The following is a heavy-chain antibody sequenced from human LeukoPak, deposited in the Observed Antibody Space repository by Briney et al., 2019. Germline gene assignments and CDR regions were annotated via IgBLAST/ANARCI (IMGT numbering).Heavy chain of an antibody. CDR1: GFTFSSYA. CDR3: ARYNYGSGSYPDY. D-gene: IGHD3-10*01. Sequence: GRSLRLSCAASGFTFSSYAMHWVRQAPGKGLEGVAVISYDGSNKYYADSVKGRFTISRDNSKNTLYLQMNSLRAEDTAVYYCARYNYGSGSYPDYWGQGTLVTVSS. V-gene: IGHV3-30*04. J-gene: IGHJ4*02. CDR2: ISYDGSNK.